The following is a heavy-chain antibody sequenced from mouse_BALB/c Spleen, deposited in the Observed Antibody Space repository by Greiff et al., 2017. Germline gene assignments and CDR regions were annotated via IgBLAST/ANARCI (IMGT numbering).Heavy chain of an antibody. CDR1: GFNIKDYY. Sequence: KQSGAELVRSGASVKLSCTASGFNIKDYYMHWVKQRPEQGLEWIGWIDPENGDTEYAPKFQGKATMTADTSSNTAYLQLSSLTSEDTAVYYCNALNWDDYAMDYWGQGTSVTVSS. CDR2: IDPENGDT. D-gene: IGHD4-1*02. J-gene: IGHJ4*01. CDR3: NALNWDDYAMDY. V-gene: IGHV14-4*02.